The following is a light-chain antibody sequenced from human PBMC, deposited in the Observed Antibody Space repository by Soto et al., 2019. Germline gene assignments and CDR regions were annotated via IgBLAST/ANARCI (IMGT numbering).Light chain of an antibody. Sequence: DIQMTQSPSTLSASVGDRVTITCRASQSISSWLAWYQQKPGKAPKLLIYDASSLESGVPQRFSGSGSGTEFTLTISSLQPDDFATYYCQQFNSYPITFGQGTRLEIK. J-gene: IGKJ5*01. CDR2: DAS. CDR1: QSISSW. V-gene: IGKV1-5*01. CDR3: QQFNSYPIT.